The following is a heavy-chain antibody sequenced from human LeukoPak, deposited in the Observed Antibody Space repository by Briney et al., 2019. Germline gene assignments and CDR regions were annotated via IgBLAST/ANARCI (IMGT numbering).Heavy chain of an antibody. Sequence: SETLSLTCTVSGGSISSYYWSWIRQPAGKGLQWIGRIYTSRSTNYNPSLKSRVTMSVDTSKNQFSLKLTSVTAADTAVYYCARAYYDTSGYPGWYFDLWGRGTLVTVSS. CDR2: IYTSRST. J-gene: IGHJ2*01. D-gene: IGHD3-22*01. CDR3: ARAYYDTSGYPGWYFDL. CDR1: GGSISSYY. V-gene: IGHV4-4*07.